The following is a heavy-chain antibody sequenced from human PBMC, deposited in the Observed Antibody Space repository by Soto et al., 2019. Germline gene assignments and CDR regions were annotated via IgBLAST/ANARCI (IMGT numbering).Heavy chain of an antibody. Sequence: GSLRLSSVVSVVIVSSSHMIWVRQAPGKGLEGASILYNHGKTNYVDSVKGRFTITRDNSKNTVYLQMNSLRVEDTAVYYCARLTEAERHWGQGALVTVSS. CDR3: ARLTEAERH. CDR1: VVIVSSSH. D-gene: IGHD1-1*01. CDR2: LYNHGKT. J-gene: IGHJ4*02. V-gene: IGHV3-53*01.